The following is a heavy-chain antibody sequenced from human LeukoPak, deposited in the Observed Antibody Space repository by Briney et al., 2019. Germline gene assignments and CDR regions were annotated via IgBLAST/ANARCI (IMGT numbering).Heavy chain of an antibody. CDR2: INPNSGGT. V-gene: IGHV1-2*02. J-gene: IGHJ4*02. CDR1: GYTFTGYY. Sequence: RASVTVSCKASGYTFTGYYMHWVRQAPGQGLEWMGWINPNSGGTNYAQKFQGRVTMTRDTSISTAYMELSRLRSDDTAVYYCARDGRGRYYYDSSGYSQDYWGQGTLVTVSS. CDR3: ARDGRGRYYYDSSGYSQDY. D-gene: IGHD3-22*01.